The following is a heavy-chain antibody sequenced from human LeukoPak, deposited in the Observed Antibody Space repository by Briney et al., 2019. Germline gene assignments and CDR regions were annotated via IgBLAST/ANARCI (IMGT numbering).Heavy chain of an antibody. Sequence: GGSLRLSCAASGFTFSSYVMHWVRQAPGKGLEWVAVISYDGSNKYYADSVKGRFTISRDNSKNTLYLQMNSLRAEDTAVYYCARDGCGGDCYWGFDYWGQGTLVTVSS. CDR2: ISYDGSNK. J-gene: IGHJ4*02. CDR3: ARDGCGGDCYWGFDY. V-gene: IGHV3-30*04. D-gene: IGHD2-21*02. CDR1: GFTFSSYV.